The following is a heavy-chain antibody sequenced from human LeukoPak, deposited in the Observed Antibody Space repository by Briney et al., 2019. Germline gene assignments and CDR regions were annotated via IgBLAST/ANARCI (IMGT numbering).Heavy chain of an antibody. CDR2: IKQDGSEK. J-gene: IGHJ3*02. V-gene: IGHV3-7*01. Sequence: GGSLRLSCAASGFTFSSYWMSWVRQATGKGLEWVANIKQDGSEKYYVDSVKGRFTISRDNAKNSLYLQMNSLRAEDTAVYYCASDSHAGYYYDSSGYWDAFDIWGQGTMVTVSS. CDR1: GFTFSSYW. D-gene: IGHD3-22*01. CDR3: ASDSHAGYYYDSSGYWDAFDI.